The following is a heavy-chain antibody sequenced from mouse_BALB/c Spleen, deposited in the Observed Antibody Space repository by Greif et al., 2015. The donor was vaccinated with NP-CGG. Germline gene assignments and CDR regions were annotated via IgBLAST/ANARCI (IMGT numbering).Heavy chain of an antibody. Sequence: QVQLQQSGAELMKPGASVKISCKATGYTFSSYWIEWVKQKPGHGLEWIGEILPGSGSTNYNEKFKGKATFTADTSTNTAYMQLSSLTSEDSAVYYCARPNWDDRALDYWGQGTTLTVSS. CDR3: ARPNWDDRALDY. CDR1: GYTFSSYW. CDR2: ILPGSGST. J-gene: IGHJ2*01. D-gene: IGHD4-1*01. V-gene: IGHV1-9*01.